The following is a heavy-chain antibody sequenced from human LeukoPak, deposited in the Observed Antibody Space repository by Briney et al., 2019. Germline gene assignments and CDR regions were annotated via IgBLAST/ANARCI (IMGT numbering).Heavy chain of an antibody. CDR3: AKDGGDMVRGIPFDY. CDR1: GFTFDDYA. D-gene: IGHD3-10*01. V-gene: IGHV3-9*01. CDR2: ISWNSSYI. J-gene: IGHJ4*02. Sequence: GRSLRLSCAASGFTFDDYAMHWVRQAPGKGLEWVSGISWNSSYINYADSVKGRFTISRDNAKNSLYLQMNSLRAEDTALYYCAKDGGDMVRGIPFDYWGQGTLVTVSS.